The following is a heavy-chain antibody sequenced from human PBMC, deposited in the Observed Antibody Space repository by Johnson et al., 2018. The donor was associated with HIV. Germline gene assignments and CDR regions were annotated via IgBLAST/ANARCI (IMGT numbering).Heavy chain of an antibody. V-gene: IGHV3-23*04. CDR1: GFTFSSYA. D-gene: IGHD2-15*01. CDR3: AASPEDLRAFDI. J-gene: IGHJ3*02. CDR2: ISGSGGST. Sequence: VQLVESRGVLVQPGGSLRLSCAASGFTFSSYAMSWVRQAPGKGLEWVSAISGSGGSTYYADSVKGRFTISRDNSKNTLYLQMNSLRAEDTALYYCAASPEDLRAFDIWGQGTMVTVSS.